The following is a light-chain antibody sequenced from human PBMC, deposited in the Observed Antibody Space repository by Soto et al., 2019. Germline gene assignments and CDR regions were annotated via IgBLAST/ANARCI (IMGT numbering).Light chain of an antibody. CDR2: EGS. CDR3: CSYAGSSTYV. V-gene: IGLV2-23*01. Sequence: QSVLTQPASVSGSPGQSITISCTGTSSDVGSYNLASWYQQHPGKAPKLMIYEGSKRPSGVSNRFSGSKSGNTASLTISGLQAEDEADYYCCSYAGSSTYVFGTGTKVNVL. CDR1: SSDVGSYNL. J-gene: IGLJ1*01.